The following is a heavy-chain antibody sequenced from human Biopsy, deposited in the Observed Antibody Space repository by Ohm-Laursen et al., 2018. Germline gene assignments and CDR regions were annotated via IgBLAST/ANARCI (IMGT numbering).Heavy chain of an antibody. V-gene: IGHV4-31*01. CDR1: GGSISSGGSY. CDR3: ARGDYFDSNGYFWFDP. Sequence: TLSLTCTVSGGSISSGGSYWSWLRQGPGKGLVWIGYIFNSANTYYNPSLKNLITISGDTSKNQFSLKLNSVTAADTAVYYCARGDYFDSNGYFWFDPWGQGTLVTVSS. CDR2: IFNSANT. D-gene: IGHD3-22*01. J-gene: IGHJ5*02.